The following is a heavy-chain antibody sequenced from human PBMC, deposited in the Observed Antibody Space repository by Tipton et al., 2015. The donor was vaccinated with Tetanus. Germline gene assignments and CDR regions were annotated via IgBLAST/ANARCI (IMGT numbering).Heavy chain of an antibody. CDR1: GGSVSSGSYY. CDR2: ILYKGGT. CDR3: ARIHDFWSGYFDF. Sequence: TLSLTCTVSGGSVSSGSYYWSWVRQPPGKGLEYIGYILYKGGTNYNPSLKSRVIISADASKNQFSLKLSSVTAADTAVYYCARIHDFWSGYFDFWGQGPLVSVSS. D-gene: IGHD3-3*01. J-gene: IGHJ4*02. V-gene: IGHV4-61*01.